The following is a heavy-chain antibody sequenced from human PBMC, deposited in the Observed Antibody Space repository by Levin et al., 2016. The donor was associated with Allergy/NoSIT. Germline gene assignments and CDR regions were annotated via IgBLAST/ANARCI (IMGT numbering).Heavy chain of an antibody. CDR1: GFTFSDYY. D-gene: IGHD1-26*01. Sequence: GGSLRLSCAASGFTFSDYYMSWIRQAPGKGLEWVSYISSSSSYTNYADSVKGRFTISRDNAKNSLYLQMNSLRAEDTAVYYCARDRSGYSGSYYAYWGQGTLVTVSS. J-gene: IGHJ4*02. CDR2: ISSSSSYT. CDR3: ARDRSGYSGSYYAY. V-gene: IGHV3-11*05.